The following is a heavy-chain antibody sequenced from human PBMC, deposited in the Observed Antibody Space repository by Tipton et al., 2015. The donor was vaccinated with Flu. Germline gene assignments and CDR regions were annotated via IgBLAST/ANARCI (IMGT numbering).Heavy chain of an antibody. Sequence: TLSLTCDVSGASISSTTYYWGWSRQPPGKGLEWIGSIYKTGITDYNPSLKSRVTLSLDTSKNQFSLKVRSVNAADTAVYYCAPSTRYWTGGHFVGWWGRGTPVTVSS. D-gene: IGHD2-2*01. CDR2: IYKTGIT. J-gene: IGHJ4*02. V-gene: IGHV4-39*07. CDR1: GASISSTTYY. CDR3: APSTRYWTGGHFVGW.